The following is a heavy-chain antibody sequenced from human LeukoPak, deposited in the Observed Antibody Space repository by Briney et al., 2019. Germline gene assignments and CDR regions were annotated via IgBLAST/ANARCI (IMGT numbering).Heavy chain of an antibody. CDR2: IKQDGSEK. V-gene: IGHV3-7*03. Sequence: GSLRLSCATSGFTFSNYWMSWVRQAPGNGLEWVANIKQDGSEKYYVDSVKGRFTTSRDNAKNSLHLQMNSLRAEDTAVYYCARWGTYSSSWLGTFDIWGQGTMVTVSS. CDR1: GFTFSNYW. CDR3: ARWGTYSSSWLGTFDI. J-gene: IGHJ3*02. D-gene: IGHD6-13*01.